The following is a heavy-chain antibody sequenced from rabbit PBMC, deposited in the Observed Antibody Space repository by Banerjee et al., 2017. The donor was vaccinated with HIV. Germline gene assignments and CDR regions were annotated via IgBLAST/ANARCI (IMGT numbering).Heavy chain of an antibody. CDR2: IYGGSSGST. CDR1: GSDISTYY. V-gene: IGHV1S45*01. D-gene: IGHD1-1*01. Sequence: QEQLEESGGDLVKPGASLTLTCTASGSDISTYYMCWVRQAPGKGLEWIACIYGGSSGSTYYASWAKGRFTISKTSSTTVTLQATSLTAADTATYFCARRGSLASSSAVGAFDLWGPGTLVTVS. CDR3: ARRGSLASSSAVGAFDL. J-gene: IGHJ2*01.